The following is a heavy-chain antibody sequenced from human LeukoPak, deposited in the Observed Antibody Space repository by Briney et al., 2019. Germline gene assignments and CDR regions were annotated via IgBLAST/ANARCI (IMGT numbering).Heavy chain of an antibody. CDR2: INHSGST. V-gene: IGHV4-34*01. CDR3: ARALVFWFDP. CDR1: GGSFSGYY. J-gene: IGHJ5*02. Sequence: PSETLSLTCAVYGGSFSGYYWSWIRQPPGKGLEWIGEINHSGSTNYNPSLKSRVTISVDTSKNQFSLKLSSVTAADTAVYYCARALVFWFDPWGQGTLVTVSS. D-gene: IGHD6-6*01.